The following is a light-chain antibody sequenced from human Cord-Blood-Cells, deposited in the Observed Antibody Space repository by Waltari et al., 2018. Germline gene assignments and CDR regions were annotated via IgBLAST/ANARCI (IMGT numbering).Light chain of an antibody. CDR2: GAS. J-gene: IGKJ2*01. CDR1: QSVSSN. CDR3: QQYNNWPPYT. Sequence: EIVMTQSPATLSVPPGERATLSCRASQSVSSNLAWYQQKPGQAPRLLIYGASTRATGNPARFSGSGSGTEFTLTISSLQSEDFAVYYCQQYNNWPPYTFGQGTKLEIK. V-gene: IGKV3-15*01.